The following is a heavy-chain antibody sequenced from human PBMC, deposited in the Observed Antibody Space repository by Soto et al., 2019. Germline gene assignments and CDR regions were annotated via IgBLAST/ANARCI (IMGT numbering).Heavy chain of an antibody. D-gene: IGHD3-10*01. V-gene: IGHV3-21*01. CDR2: ISSSSSYI. Sequence: PGGSLRLSCAASGFTFSSYSMNWVRQAPGQGLEWVSSISSSSSYIYYADSVKGRFTISRDNAKNSLYLQMNSLRAEDTAVYYCARAVPGSNWFDPWGQGTLVTVSS. J-gene: IGHJ5*02. CDR3: ARAVPGSNWFDP. CDR1: GFTFSSYS.